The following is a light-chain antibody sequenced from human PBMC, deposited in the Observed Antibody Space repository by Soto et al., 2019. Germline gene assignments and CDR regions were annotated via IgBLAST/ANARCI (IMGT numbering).Light chain of an antibody. Sequence: DIVLTQSPGTLSLSPGERATLPCRASQSVSSSYLAWYQQKPGQAPRLLIYGASSRATGIPDRFSGSGSGTDFTLTISRLEPEDFAVYYCQQYGSSPTTFGQGTKVDIK. CDR1: QSVSSSY. CDR2: GAS. V-gene: IGKV3-20*01. J-gene: IGKJ1*01. CDR3: QQYGSSPTT.